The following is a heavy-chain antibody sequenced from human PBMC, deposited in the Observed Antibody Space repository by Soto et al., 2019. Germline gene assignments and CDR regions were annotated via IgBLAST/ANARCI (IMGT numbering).Heavy chain of an antibody. J-gene: IGHJ4*02. Sequence: LRLSCAASGFTFSSYGMHWVRQAPGKGLEWVAVIWYDGSNKYYADSVKGRFTISRDNSKNTLYLQMNSLRAEDTAVYYCARDSSRGDYIDYWGQGTLVTVSS. CDR2: IWYDGSNK. V-gene: IGHV3-33*01. CDR1: GFTFSSYG. D-gene: IGHD6-6*01. CDR3: ARDSSRGDYIDY.